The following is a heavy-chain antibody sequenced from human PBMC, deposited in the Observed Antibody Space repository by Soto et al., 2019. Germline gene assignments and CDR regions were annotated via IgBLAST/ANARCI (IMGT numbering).Heavy chain of an antibody. D-gene: IGHD6-6*01. V-gene: IGHV3-30-3*01. Sequence: GESLKISCAASGFTFSSYAMHWVHQAPGKGLEWVAVISYDGSNKYYADSVKGRFTISRDNSKNMLYLQMNSLRAEDTAVYYCAREGGSSSSWGVGAFDIWGQGTMVTVSS. CDR2: ISYDGSNK. J-gene: IGHJ3*02. CDR1: GFTFSSYA. CDR3: AREGGSSSSWGVGAFDI.